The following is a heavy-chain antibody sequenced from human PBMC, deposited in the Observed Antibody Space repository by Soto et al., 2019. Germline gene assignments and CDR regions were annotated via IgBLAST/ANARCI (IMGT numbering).Heavy chain of an antibody. J-gene: IGHJ5*02. CDR2: IIPILGIA. CDR1: GGTFSSYT. D-gene: IGHD3-10*01. Sequence: QVQLVQSGAEVKKPGSSVKVSCKASGGTFSSYTISWVRQAPGQGLEWMGRIIPILGIANYAQKFQGRVTITADKSTSTAYMELISLRSEDTAVYYCARRAIVRGNGWFDPWGQGTLVTVSS. CDR3: ARRAIVRGNGWFDP. V-gene: IGHV1-69*02.